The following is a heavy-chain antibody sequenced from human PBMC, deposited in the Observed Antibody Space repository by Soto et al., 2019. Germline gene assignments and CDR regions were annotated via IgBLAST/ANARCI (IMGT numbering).Heavy chain of an antibody. CDR3: ARGGIRGYSGYFFDRVGKYYYYYGMDV. CDR2: INPNSGGT. Sequence: QVQLVQSGAEVKKPGASVKVSCKASGYTFTGYYMHWVRQAPGQGLEWMGWINPNSGGTNYAQKFQGWVTMTRDTSFSTAYMELSRLRSDDTAVYYCARGGIRGYSGYFFDRVGKYYYYYGMDVWGQGTTVTVSS. D-gene: IGHD5-12*01. J-gene: IGHJ6*02. CDR1: GYTFTGYY. V-gene: IGHV1-2*04.